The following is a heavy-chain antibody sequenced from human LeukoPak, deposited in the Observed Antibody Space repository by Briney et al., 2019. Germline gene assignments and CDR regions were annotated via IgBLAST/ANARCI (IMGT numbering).Heavy chain of an antibody. Sequence: SETLSLTCAVYGGSFSGYYWSWIRQPPGKGLEWIGEINHSGSTNYNPSLKSRVTISVDTSKNQFSLKLSSVTAADTAVYYCARAPSLGYCSGGSCYSGNWFDPWGQGTLVTVSS. CDR2: INHSGST. CDR1: GGSFSGYY. D-gene: IGHD2-15*01. CDR3: ARAPSLGYCSGGSCYSGNWFDP. J-gene: IGHJ5*02. V-gene: IGHV4-34*01.